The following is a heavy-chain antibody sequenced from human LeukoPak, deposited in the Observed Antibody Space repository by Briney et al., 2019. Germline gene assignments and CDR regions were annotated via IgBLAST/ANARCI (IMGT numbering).Heavy chain of an antibody. CDR1: GGSFSGYY. D-gene: IGHD3-10*01. V-gene: IGHV4-34*01. Sequence: SETLSLTCAVYGGSFSGYYWSWIRQPPGKGLEWIGEINHSGSTNYNPSLKSRVTISVDTSKNQFSLRLSSVTAADTAVYYCARLLTPDRELLWFGEFLNNWFDPWGQGTLVTVSS. J-gene: IGHJ5*02. CDR2: INHSGST. CDR3: ARLLTPDRELLWFGEFLNNWFDP.